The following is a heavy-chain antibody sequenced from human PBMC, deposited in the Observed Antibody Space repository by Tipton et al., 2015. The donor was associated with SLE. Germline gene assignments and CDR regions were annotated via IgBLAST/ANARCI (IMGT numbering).Heavy chain of an antibody. CDR2: FYFSGSS. CDR1: GVSISSGGHY. Sequence: TLSLTCTVSGVSISSGGHYWSWFRQSPGKGLEWIGFFYFSGSSQYNPSLKSRVAISADTSNNQFSLELRSVTAADTAVYYCARHLGVIVAFEVWGQGTVLTVSS. D-gene: IGHD3-10*01. V-gene: IGHV4-61*08. CDR3: ARHLGVIVAFEV. J-gene: IGHJ3*01.